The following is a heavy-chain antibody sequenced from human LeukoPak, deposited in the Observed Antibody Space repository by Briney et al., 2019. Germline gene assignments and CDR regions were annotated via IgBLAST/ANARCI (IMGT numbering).Heavy chain of an antibody. Sequence: GGSLRLSCAASGFTVSSNYMSWVRQASGKGLEWVGHIRSKADSYATVYAASVKGRFTITRDDSENTAYLQMNSLKSEDTAVYYCATFPSGSYSAYWGQGTLVTVSS. CDR3: ATFPSGSYSAY. D-gene: IGHD1-26*01. J-gene: IGHJ4*02. CDR1: GFTVSSNY. CDR2: IRSKADSYAT. V-gene: IGHV3-73*01.